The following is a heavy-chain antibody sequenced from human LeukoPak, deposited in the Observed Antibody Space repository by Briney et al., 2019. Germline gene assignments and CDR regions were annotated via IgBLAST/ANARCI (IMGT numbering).Heavy chain of an antibody. Sequence: SETLSLTCTVSGGSISSSSYYWGWICQPPGKGLEWIGSIYYSGSTYYNPSLKSRVTISVDTSKNQFSLKLSSVTAADTAVYYCARNSPRVRNYVAHPDYWGQGTLVTVSS. D-gene: IGHD1-7*01. CDR3: ARNSPRVRNYVAHPDY. J-gene: IGHJ4*02. V-gene: IGHV4-39*01. CDR2: IYYSGST. CDR1: GGSISSSSYY.